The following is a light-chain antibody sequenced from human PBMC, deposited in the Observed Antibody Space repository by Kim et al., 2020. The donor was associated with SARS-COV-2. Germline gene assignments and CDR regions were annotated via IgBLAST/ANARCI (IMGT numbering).Light chain of an antibody. V-gene: IGKV3-20*01. J-gene: IGKJ1*01. CDR2: GAS. CDR1: QSVSSSS. Sequence: EIVLTQSPGTLSLSPGERATLSCRASQSVSSSSLAWYQQKPGQTPRLLIYGASSRATGSPDRFSGSGSGTDFTRTISRLEPEDFAVYYCRKYGSAPTFGQGTKVDIK. CDR3: RKYGSAPT.